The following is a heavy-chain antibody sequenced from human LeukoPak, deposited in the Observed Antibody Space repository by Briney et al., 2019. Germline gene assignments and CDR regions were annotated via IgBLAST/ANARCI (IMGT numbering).Heavy chain of an antibody. Sequence: PGGSLRLSCAASGFTFSSYWMHWVRQAPGKGLVWVSRINSDGSSTSYADSVKGRFTISRDNAENTLYLQMNSLRAEETAVYYCASIHYYGSGSHDYWGQGTLVTVSS. D-gene: IGHD3-10*01. V-gene: IGHV3-74*01. CDR1: GFTFSSYW. CDR3: ASIHYYGSGSHDY. J-gene: IGHJ4*02. CDR2: INSDGSST.